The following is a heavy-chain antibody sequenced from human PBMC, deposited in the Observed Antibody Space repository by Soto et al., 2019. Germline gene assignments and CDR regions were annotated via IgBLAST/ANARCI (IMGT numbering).Heavy chain of an antibody. J-gene: IGHJ4*02. CDR3: ASDHDFWSGYSDY. D-gene: IGHD3-3*01. V-gene: IGHV3-23*01. Sequence: GGSLRLSCAASGFTFSSYAMSWVRQAPGKGLEWVSAISGSGGSTYYADSVKGRFTISRDNSKNTLYLQMNSLRAEDTAVYYCASDHDFWSGYSDYWGQGTLVTVSS. CDR2: ISGSGGST. CDR1: GFTFSSYA.